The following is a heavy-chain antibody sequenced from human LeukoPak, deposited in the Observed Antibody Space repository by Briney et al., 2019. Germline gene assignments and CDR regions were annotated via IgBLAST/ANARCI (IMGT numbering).Heavy chain of an antibody. CDR1: GGSINSSNHY. CDR3: ARHPGYSSGWWYFDF. D-gene: IGHD5-18*01. J-gene: IGHJ4*02. CDR2: INYSGTI. V-gene: IGHV4-39*01. Sequence: SETLSLTCNVSGGSINSSNHYWGWIRQPPGKGLEWLGSINYSGTIFYSPSLNSRVTISVDTSGNQFSLKLTSATAADTAVYYCARHPGYSSGWWYFDFWGQGTLVTVSS.